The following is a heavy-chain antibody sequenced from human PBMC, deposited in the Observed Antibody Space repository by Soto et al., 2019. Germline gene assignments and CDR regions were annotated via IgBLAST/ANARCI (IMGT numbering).Heavy chain of an antibody. V-gene: IGHV3-15*07. Sequence: GGSLRLSCAASGFTFSNAWMNWVRQAPGKGLEWVGRIKSKTDGGTTDYAAPVKGRFTISRDDSKNTLYLQMNSLKTEDTAVYYCTTAYCSGGSCYSDYWGQGTLVTVSS. CDR2: IKSKTDGGTT. CDR1: GFTFSNAW. CDR3: TTAYCSGGSCYSDY. J-gene: IGHJ4*02. D-gene: IGHD2-15*01.